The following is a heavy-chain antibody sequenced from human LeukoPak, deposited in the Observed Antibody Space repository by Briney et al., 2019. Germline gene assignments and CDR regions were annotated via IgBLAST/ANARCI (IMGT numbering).Heavy chain of an antibody. CDR3: AREGATSAFDI. V-gene: IGHV3-21*01. CDR2: ISSSSSYI. Sequence: GGSLRLSCAASGFTFSNAWMSWVRQAPGKGLEWVSSISSSSSYIYYADSVKGRFTISRDNAKNSLYLQMNSLRAEDTAVYYCAREGATSAFDIWGQGTMVTVSS. D-gene: IGHD1-26*01. CDR1: GFTFSNAW. J-gene: IGHJ3*02.